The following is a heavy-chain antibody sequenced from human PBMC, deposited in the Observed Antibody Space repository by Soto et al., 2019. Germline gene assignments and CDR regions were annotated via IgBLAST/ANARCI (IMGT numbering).Heavy chain of an antibody. D-gene: IGHD5-12*01. V-gene: IGHV3-30*18. CDR1: GFTFSSYG. CDR2: ISYDGSNK. CDR3: ANYYSGYDYVY. J-gene: IGHJ4*02. Sequence: GGSLRLSCAASGFTFSSYGMHWVRQAPGKGLEWVAVISYDGSNKYYADSVKGRFTISRDNSKNTLYLQMNSLRAEDTAVYYCANYYSGYDYVYWGQGTLVTVSS.